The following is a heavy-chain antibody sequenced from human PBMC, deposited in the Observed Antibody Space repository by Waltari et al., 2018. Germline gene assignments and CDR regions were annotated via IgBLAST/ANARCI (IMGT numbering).Heavy chain of an antibody. D-gene: IGHD1-1*01. CDR1: GYMFRNFG. CDR3: ARDRRDDNNSVPWLDP. J-gene: IGHJ5*02. Sequence: QIQLVQSGGEVKKPGASVKVSCKASGYMFRNFGIFWVRQAPGHGLEFMGWLCAYHGNTNYAQTFQGRLTLTTDTSASTAYMELSSLTSDDTAVYYCARDRRDDNNSVPWLDPWGQGTLVTVSS. CDR2: LCAYHGNT. V-gene: IGHV1-18*01.